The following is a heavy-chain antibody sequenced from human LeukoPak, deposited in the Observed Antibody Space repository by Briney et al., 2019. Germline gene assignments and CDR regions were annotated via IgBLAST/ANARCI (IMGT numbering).Heavy chain of an antibody. CDR2: ISAYNGNT. Sequence: ASVKVSCKASGYTFTNYDINWVRQAPGQGLEWMGWISAYNGNTNYAQKLQGRVTMTTDTSTSTAYMELRSLRSDDTAVYYCAREFWASVRGYYYYMDVWGKGTTVTVSS. D-gene: IGHD3-10*01. J-gene: IGHJ6*03. CDR1: GYTFTNYD. V-gene: IGHV1-18*01. CDR3: AREFWASVRGYYYYMDV.